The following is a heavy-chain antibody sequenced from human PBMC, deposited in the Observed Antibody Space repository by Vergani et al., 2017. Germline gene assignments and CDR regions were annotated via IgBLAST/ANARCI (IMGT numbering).Heavy chain of an antibody. D-gene: IGHD6-13*01. CDR2: IDPENGKT. Sequence: EVQLVQSGAEVRKPGATVQISCKVSGYTFGDYYMHWVHQAPGKGLDGMGLIDPENGKTTYAERFQGRVTFTADTSTDTAYLELNNLRSEDTAIYYCASLGLAAAAVFFDYWGQGSLVTVSS. J-gene: IGHJ4*02. V-gene: IGHV1-69-2*01. CDR1: GYTFGDYY. CDR3: ASLGLAAAAVFFDY.